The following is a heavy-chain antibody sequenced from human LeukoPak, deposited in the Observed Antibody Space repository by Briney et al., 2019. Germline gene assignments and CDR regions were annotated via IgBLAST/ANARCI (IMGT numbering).Heavy chain of an antibody. V-gene: IGHV1-69*06. Sequence: SVKVTCKASAGTFSSYAIGWVRQAPGQGLEWMGGIIPIFGTANYAQKFQGRVTITADKSTSTAYMELSSLRSDDTAVFYCARSPDILTGENFDSWGQGTLVTVSS. J-gene: IGHJ4*02. D-gene: IGHD3-9*01. CDR1: AGTFSSYA. CDR3: ARSPDILTGENFDS. CDR2: IIPIFGTA.